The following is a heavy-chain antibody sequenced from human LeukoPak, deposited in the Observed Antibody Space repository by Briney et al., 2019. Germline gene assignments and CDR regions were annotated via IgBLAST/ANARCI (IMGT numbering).Heavy chain of an antibody. D-gene: IGHD3-22*01. CDR3: ARQSYMIVVVTNYYFDY. CDR1: GGSFSGYY. V-gene: IGHV4-34*01. J-gene: IGHJ4*02. CDR2: INHSGST. Sequence: SETLSLTCAVYGGSFSGYYWSWIRQPPGKGLEWIGEINHSGSTNYNPSLKSRATISVDTSKNQFSLKLSSVTAADTAVYYCARQSYMIVVVTNYYFDYWGQGTLVTVSS.